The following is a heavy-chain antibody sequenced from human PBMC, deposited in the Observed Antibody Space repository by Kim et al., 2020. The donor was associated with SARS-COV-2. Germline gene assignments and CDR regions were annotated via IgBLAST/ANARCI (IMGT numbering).Heavy chain of an antibody. CDR2: IKSKTDGEAT. CDR3: TTLISAAGRGY. D-gene: IGHD6-13*01. J-gene: IGHJ4*02. Sequence: WGSLRLSCAASGFPFSNVWMSWVRQAPGRGLEWVGRIKSKTDGEATDYAAPVKGRFTMSRDDSKNTLHLQMNSLETEDTGVYYCTTLISAAGRGYWGQGTLVTVSS. V-gene: IGHV3-15*01. CDR1: GFPFSNVW.